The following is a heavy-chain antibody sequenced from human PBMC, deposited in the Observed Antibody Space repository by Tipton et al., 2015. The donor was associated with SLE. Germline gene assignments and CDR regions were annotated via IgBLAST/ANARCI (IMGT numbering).Heavy chain of an antibody. J-gene: IGHJ3*02. D-gene: IGHD2-15*01. Sequence: TLSLTCTVSGGSIGPYYWHWIRQPPGKGLEWIGHIYYSGSTNYNPSLKSRVTISVDTSKNQFSLKLSSVTAADTAVYYCARRHRPYIVVIPDAFDIWGQGTMVTVSS. CDR2: IYYSGST. CDR3: ARRHRPYIVVIPDAFDI. CDR1: GGSIGPYY. V-gene: IGHV4-59*08.